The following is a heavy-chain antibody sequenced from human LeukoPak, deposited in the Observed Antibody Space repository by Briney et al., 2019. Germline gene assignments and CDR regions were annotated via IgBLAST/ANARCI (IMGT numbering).Heavy chain of an antibody. CDR1: GYTFTTYG. J-gene: IGHJ4*02. V-gene: IGHV1-18*01. CDR3: TNWGGGGH. CDR2: ISPYNGNT. Sequence: GASVKVSCTASGYTFTTYGITWIRQSPGQGLEWLGWISPYNGNTNYGLNFQARLTLTTDTATSTAYMELRSLQADDSPAYNCTNWGGGGHWGQGTLVSVSS. D-gene: IGHD7-27*01.